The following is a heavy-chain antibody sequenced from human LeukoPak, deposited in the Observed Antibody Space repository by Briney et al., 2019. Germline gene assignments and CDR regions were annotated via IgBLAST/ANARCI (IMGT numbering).Heavy chain of an antibody. J-gene: IGHJ6*02. CDR1: GFIFSSYW. V-gene: IGHV3-74*01. CDR2: INSDGSST. D-gene: IGHD3-3*01. Sequence: GGSLRLSCAASGFIFSSYWMHWVRQAPGKGLVWVSRINSDGSSTSYADSVKGRFTISRDNAKNSLYLQMNSLRAEDTAVYYCARDRVLEWLLSGSKYGMDVWGQGTTVTVSS. CDR3: ARDRVLEWLLSGSKYGMDV.